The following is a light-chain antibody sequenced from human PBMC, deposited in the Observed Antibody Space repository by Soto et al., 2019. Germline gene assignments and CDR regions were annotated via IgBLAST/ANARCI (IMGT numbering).Light chain of an antibody. CDR1: QSVSNNY. V-gene: IGKV3-20*01. CDR3: QQYGSSPWT. Sequence: EIVLTQSPGTLSLSPGERATLSCRASQSVSNNYLAWYQQKPGLAPRLLIYGASRRATGIPDRFSGSGSGADFILSISRLEPEDFAVYYCQQYGSSPWTFGQGTKVDIK. J-gene: IGKJ1*01. CDR2: GAS.